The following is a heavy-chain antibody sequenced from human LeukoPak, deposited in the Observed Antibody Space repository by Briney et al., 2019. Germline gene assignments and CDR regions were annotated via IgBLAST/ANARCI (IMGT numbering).Heavy chain of an antibody. CDR1: GFTFSYYS. CDR3: ARDHGYAFDY. V-gene: IGHV3-48*02. CDR2: INSISGEI. Sequence: GGSLRLSCVASGFTFSYYSMNWVRQAPGKGLEWVSYINSISGEIWYADSVKGRFTISRDDAKNSLYLQMDSLRDEDTAVYYCARDHGYAFDYWGQGTLVTVSS. J-gene: IGHJ4*02. D-gene: IGHD5-12*01.